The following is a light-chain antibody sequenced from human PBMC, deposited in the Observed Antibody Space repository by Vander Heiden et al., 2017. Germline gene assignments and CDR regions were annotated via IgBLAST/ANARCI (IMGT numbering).Light chain of an antibody. V-gene: IGKV1-39*01. CDR1: QSISSY. J-gene: IGKJ3*01. CDR3: QQSYSTPC. Sequence: DTQMTQSPSSLSASVGDRVTITCRASQSISSYLNWYQQKPGKAPKLLIYAASSLQSGVPSRFSGSGSGTDFTLTISSLQPEDFATYYCQQSYSTPCFGPGTKVDIK. CDR2: AAS.